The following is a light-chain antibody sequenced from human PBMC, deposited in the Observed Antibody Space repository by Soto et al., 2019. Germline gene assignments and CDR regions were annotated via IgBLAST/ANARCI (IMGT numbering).Light chain of an antibody. Sequence: QSVLTQPASVSGSPGQSITISCTGTSSDVGGYNYVSWYQQHPGKAPKLMIYDVSNRPSGVSNRFSGSKSGNTASLTISGLQAEDEADYYCSSYTSSSTLYVFGSLTKVTVL. J-gene: IGLJ1*01. CDR3: SSYTSSSTLYV. CDR1: SSDVGGYNY. CDR2: DVS. V-gene: IGLV2-14*01.